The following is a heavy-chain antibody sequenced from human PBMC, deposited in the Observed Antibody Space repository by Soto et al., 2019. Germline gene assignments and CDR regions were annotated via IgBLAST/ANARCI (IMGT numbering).Heavy chain of an antibody. J-gene: IGHJ4*02. D-gene: IGHD3-9*01. CDR2: ISPHNFNT. V-gene: IGHV1-18*01. CDR1: GYTFTHFY. Sequence: ASVKVSCKASGYTFTHFYITWVRQAPGQGLEWMGAISPHNFNTNYAQKFRGRVTLTTEKSTNTAYMDLRSLTSDDTAVYYCARHEGGYDILNGYYKAHHLDYCGQGVPFTVSS. CDR3: ARHEGGYDILNGYYKAHHLDY.